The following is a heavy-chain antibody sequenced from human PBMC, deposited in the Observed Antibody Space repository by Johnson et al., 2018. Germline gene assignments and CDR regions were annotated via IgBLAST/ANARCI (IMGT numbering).Heavy chain of an antibody. Sequence: VQLVESGGGLVQPGGSLRLWCAASGFTFSSYWLSWVRQAPGKGLEWVANIKQDGSEKYYVDSVKGRFTISRDNAKNSLYLQMNILRAEDTAVYYCAREYYYDSSGYYDAFDIWGQGTMVTVSS. V-gene: IGHV3-7*03. CDR1: GFTFSSYW. CDR2: IKQDGSEK. CDR3: AREYYYDSSGYYDAFDI. J-gene: IGHJ3*02. D-gene: IGHD3-22*01.